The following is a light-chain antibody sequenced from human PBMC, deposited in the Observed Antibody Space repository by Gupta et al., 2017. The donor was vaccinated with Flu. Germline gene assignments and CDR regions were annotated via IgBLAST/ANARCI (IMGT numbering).Light chain of an antibody. CDR3: QQYGSSPLYT. CDR1: QSVSSSY. Sequence: DIVLTQSPGTLYLSPGERATLSCRVSQSVSSSYLAWYQQKPGQAPRLLIYGASSRATGIPDRFSGSGSGTDFTLTISRLEPEDFAVYYCQQYGSSPLYTFGQGTKLEIK. J-gene: IGKJ2*01. V-gene: IGKV3-20*01. CDR2: GAS.